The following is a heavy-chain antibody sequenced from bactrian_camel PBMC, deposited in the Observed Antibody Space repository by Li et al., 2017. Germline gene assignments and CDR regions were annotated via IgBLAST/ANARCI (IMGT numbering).Heavy chain of an antibody. CDR1: GISVSTYY. D-gene: IGHD2*01. CDR2: ISSDSSAT. Sequence: HVQLVESGGDLVQPGGSLWLSCAASGISVSTYYSTWVRQAPGKGLEWVSGISSDSSATYYSDSMKGRFTISRDNAENTLTLQMSSLKPEDTAVYYCAADLPPPGASGCYSGLRDTAYGYRGRGTQVTVS. CDR3: AADLPPPGASGCYSGLRDTAYGY. J-gene: IGHJ4*01. V-gene: IGHV3-2*01.